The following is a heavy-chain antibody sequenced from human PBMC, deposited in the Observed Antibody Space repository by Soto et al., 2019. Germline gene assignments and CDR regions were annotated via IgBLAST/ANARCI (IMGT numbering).Heavy chain of an antibody. V-gene: IGHV3-23*01. J-gene: IGHJ6*02. CDR2: LDGAGGST. D-gene: IGHD3-10*01. CDR1: GFTFSDYA. CDR3: AAPRDEYGSGVSWFTYGMDI. Sequence: GGSLRLSCLASGFTFSDYAMTWVRHVPGRGLEWVASLDGAGGSTYYAESVRGRFSISRDNSQNTLFLQMKRLTVDDTAIYYCAAPRDEYGSGVSWFTYGMDIWGQGTTVTVSS.